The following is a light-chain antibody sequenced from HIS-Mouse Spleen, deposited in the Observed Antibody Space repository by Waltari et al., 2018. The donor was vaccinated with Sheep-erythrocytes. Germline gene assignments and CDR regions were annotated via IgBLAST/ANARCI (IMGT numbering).Light chain of an antibody. CDR1: QGISSA. CDR2: DAS. V-gene: IGKV1-13*02. Sequence: AIQLTQSPSSLSASVGDRVTITCRASQGISSALAWYQQKPGKAPKLLIYDASSLESGVPSRFSGSGSETDFTLTISSLQPEDFATYYCQQFNSHLYTFGQGTKLEIK. CDR3: QQFNSHLYT. J-gene: IGKJ2*01.